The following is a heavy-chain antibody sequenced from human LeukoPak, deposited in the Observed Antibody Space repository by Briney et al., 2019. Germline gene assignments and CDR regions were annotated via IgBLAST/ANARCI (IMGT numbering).Heavy chain of an antibody. CDR2: ISYDGSNK. Sequence: PGGSLRLSCAASGFTFSSYAMHWVRQAPGKGLEWVAVISYDGSNKYYADSVKGRFTISRDNSKNTLYLQMNSLRAEDTAVYYCAKQVTYGGQRALDSWGQGSLVTVSS. CDR3: AKQVTYGGQRALDS. CDR1: GFTFSSYA. J-gene: IGHJ4*02. V-gene: IGHV3-30*04. D-gene: IGHD4-23*01.